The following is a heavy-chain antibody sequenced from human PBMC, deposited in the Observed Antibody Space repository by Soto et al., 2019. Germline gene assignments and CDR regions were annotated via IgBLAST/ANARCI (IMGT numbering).Heavy chain of an antibody. CDR2: IFGSGAPT. CDR3: TREASSWGFAFDL. J-gene: IGHJ3*01. V-gene: IGHV3-23*01. CDR1: GFTFSHYA. Sequence: EVQLLESGGGLVQPGGSLRLSCAASGFTFSHYAMSWVRQAPGKGLQWVSTIFGSGAPTHYADSVKGRFGISRDNSKKILFLEMKSLKDEDTAVYYGTREASSWGFAFDLWGQGTRVAVSS. D-gene: IGHD3-16*01.